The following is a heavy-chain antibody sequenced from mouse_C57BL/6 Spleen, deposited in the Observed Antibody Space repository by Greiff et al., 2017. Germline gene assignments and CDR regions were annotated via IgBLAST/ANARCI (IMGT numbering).Heavy chain of an antibody. D-gene: IGHD1-1*01. CDR2: IYPGSGST. CDR1: GYTFTSYW. Sequence: QVQLQQPGAELVKPGASVKMSCKASGYTFTSYWITWVKQRPGPGLEWIGAIYPGSGSTNYNEKFKSKATLTVDTSSSTAYMQLSSLTSEDSAVYYCARKDFITTVVPDWYFDVWGTGTTVTVSS. V-gene: IGHV1-55*01. CDR3: ARKDFITTVVPDWYFDV. J-gene: IGHJ1*03.